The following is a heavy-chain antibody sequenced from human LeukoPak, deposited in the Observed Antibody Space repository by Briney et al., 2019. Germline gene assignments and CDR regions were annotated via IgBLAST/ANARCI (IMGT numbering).Heavy chain of an antibody. CDR1: GFTFSSYW. V-gene: IGHV3-7*01. CDR2: IKQDGSEK. Sequence: GGSLRLSYAASGFTFSSYWMSWVRQAPGKGLEWVANIKQDGSEKYYVDSVKGRFTISRDNAKNSLYLQMNSLRAEDTAVYYCAREDGWFGELPDYWGQGTLVTVSS. D-gene: IGHD3-10*01. CDR3: AREDGWFGELPDY. J-gene: IGHJ4*02.